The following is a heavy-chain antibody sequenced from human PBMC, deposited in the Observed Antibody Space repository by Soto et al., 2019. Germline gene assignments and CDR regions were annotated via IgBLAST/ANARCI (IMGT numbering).Heavy chain of an antibody. V-gene: IGHV3-23*01. D-gene: IGHD3-22*01. CDR3: ATHYYDSSGYYSEPDAFDI. CDR2: ISGSGGST. Sequence: GGSLRLSXAASGFTFSSYAMSWVRQAPGKGLEWVSAISGSGGSTYYADSVKGRFTISRDNSKNTLYLQMNSLRAEDTAVYYCATHYYDSSGYYSEPDAFDIWGQGTMVTVSS. CDR1: GFTFSSYA. J-gene: IGHJ3*02.